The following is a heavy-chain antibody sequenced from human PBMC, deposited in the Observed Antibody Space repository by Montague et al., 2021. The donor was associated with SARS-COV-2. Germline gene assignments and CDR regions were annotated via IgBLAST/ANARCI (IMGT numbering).Heavy chain of an antibody. CDR2: IYYSGST. CDR3: AILSNYYGSGCYYPHKYYYYGLDV. CDR1: GGSISSSSYE. V-gene: IGHV4-39*01. D-gene: IGHD3-10*01. Sequence: SETLSLTCTVSGGSISSSSYEWGWIRQPPGKGLEWIGSIYYSGSTYYNESLKSRVTISVDTSKNQFSLKLSSVTAADTAVYYCAILSNYYGSGCYYPHKYYYYGLDVWGQGTTVTVSS. J-gene: IGHJ6*02.